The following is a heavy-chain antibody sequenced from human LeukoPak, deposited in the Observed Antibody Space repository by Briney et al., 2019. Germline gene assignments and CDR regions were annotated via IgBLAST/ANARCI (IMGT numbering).Heavy chain of an antibody. J-gene: IGHJ6*02. CDR1: GYSFTSYW. Sequence: GESLKISCKGSGYSFTSYWIGWVRQMPGKGLEWMGIIYPGDSDTRYSTSFQGQVTISADKSISTAYLQWSSLKASDTAMYYCARQAVGFGDPYGMDVWGQGTTVTVSS. CDR3: ARQAVGFGDPYGMDV. CDR2: IYPGDSDT. V-gene: IGHV5-51*01. D-gene: IGHD3-10*01.